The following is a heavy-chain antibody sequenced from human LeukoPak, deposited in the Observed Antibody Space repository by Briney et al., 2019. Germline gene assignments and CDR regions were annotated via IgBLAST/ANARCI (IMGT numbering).Heavy chain of an antibody. Sequence: GGSLRLSCAAAGLTFGSYNMNWVRQAPGKGLEWVSSITSSSTYIYYADPVKGRFTISRDNAQNSLFLQMNSLRAEDTALYYCARDLKEQLVPSGIGYWGQGTLVTVSS. CDR1: GLTFGSYN. CDR2: ITSSSTYI. D-gene: IGHD6-6*01. CDR3: ARDLKEQLVPSGIGY. J-gene: IGHJ4*02. V-gene: IGHV3-21*01.